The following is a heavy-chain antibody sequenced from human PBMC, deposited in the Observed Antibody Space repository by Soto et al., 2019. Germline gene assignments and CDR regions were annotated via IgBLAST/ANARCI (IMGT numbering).Heavy chain of an antibody. CDR1: GFTFSSYA. D-gene: IGHD5-18*01. Sequence: EVQLLESGGGLVQPGGSLILSCAASGFTFSSYAMSWVRQAPGKGLERVSAISGTGGSTYYADSVKSRFTTSRDNSNNRLNLHGNGLGVEDTVVYYCAKVGVDTAMVDLDFAYWGQGTLVTVSS. J-gene: IGHJ4*02. V-gene: IGHV3-23*01. CDR2: ISGTGGST. CDR3: AKVGVDTAMVDLDFAY.